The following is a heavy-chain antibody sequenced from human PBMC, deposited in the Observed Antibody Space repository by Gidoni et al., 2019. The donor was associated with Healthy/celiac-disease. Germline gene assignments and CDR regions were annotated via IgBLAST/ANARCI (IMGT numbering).Heavy chain of an antibody. V-gene: IGHV3-64*01. CDR1: GFPFSSYA. CDR2: ISSNGGST. Sequence: EVQLVESGGGLVQPGGSLRLSCAASGFPFSSYAMHWVRQAPGKGLEYVSAISSNGGSTYYANSVKGRFTISRDNSKNTLYLQMGSLRAEDMAVYYCARDRLGGYSYGYGYYYYGMDVWGQGTTVTVSS. J-gene: IGHJ6*02. CDR3: ARDRLGGYSYGYGYYYYGMDV. D-gene: IGHD5-18*01.